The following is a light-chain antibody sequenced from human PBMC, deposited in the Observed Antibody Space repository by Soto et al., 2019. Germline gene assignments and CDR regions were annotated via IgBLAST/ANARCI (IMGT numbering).Light chain of an antibody. CDR1: QSVNSN. J-gene: IGKJ1*01. V-gene: IGKV3-15*01. Sequence: EIVMTQSPATLSVSPGERATLSCRASQSVNSNLAWYQQKPGQAPRLLISGASTRATGIPARFSGSGSETEFTLTICSLQSEDFAVYYWQQYNNWWTFGQGTKVEMK. CDR2: GAS. CDR3: QQYNNWWT.